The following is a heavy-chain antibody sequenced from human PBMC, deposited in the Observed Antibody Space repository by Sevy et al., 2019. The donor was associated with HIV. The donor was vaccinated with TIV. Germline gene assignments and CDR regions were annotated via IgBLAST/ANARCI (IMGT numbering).Heavy chain of an antibody. J-gene: IGHJ3*01. Sequence: SETLSLTCAVYGGSFSGYYWSWIRQPPGKGLEWIGEINHSGSTNYNPSLKSRVTISVDTSKNQFSLKLSAVSAADTAVYYCARHWSVPSCSHAFDVWGQGTMVTVSS. D-gene: IGHD2-2*01. CDR1: GGSFSGYY. CDR3: ARHWSVPSCSHAFDV. CDR2: INHSGST. V-gene: IGHV4-34*01.